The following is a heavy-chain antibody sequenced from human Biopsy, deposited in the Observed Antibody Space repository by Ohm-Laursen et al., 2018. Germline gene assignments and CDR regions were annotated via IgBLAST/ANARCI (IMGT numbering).Heavy chain of an antibody. J-gene: IGHJ4*02. D-gene: IGHD5-18*01. CDR1: GGSISSYY. Sequence: TLSLTCTVSGGSISSYYWSWIRQPPGKGLEWIGYIYYSESTNYNPSLKSRVTISIDTSKNQFSLNLSSVTAADTAVYYCARDSRGGHVDTTTITGKNFDFWGQGTLVTVSS. V-gene: IGHV4-59*01. CDR2: IYYSEST. CDR3: ARDSRGGHVDTTTITGKNFDF.